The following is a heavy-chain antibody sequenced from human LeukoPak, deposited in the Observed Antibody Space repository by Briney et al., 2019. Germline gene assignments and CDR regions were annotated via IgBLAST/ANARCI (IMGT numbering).Heavy chain of an antibody. J-gene: IGHJ4*02. CDR1: GGSINRNY. D-gene: IGHD3-9*01. CDR3: ARAALPYYDILTGAGDY. Sequence: PSETLSLTCTVSGGSINRNYWSWIRQPAGKGLEWMGRVYSRGSITYNPSLESRVTMSVDTSKNEFYLKLTSVTAADTAVYYCARAALPYYDILTGAGDYWGQGTLVTVSS. V-gene: IGHV4-4*07. CDR2: VYSRGSI.